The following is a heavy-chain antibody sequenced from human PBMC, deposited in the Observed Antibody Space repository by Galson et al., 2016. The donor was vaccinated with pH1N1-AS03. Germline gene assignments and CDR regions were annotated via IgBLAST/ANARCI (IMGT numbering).Heavy chain of an antibody. J-gene: IGHJ1*01. D-gene: IGHD3-22*01. CDR1: GYAFTNFY. CDR3: ARDHVYDSSGFQL. V-gene: IGHV1-46*01. Sequence: SVKVSCKASGYAFTNFYIHWVRQAPGQGLEWMGIINPSGGTATYAQKFQGRVTMTRDTSTSTVYMELSSLRSEDTAFFYCARDHVYDSSGFQLWGQGTLVTVSS. CDR2: INPSGGTA.